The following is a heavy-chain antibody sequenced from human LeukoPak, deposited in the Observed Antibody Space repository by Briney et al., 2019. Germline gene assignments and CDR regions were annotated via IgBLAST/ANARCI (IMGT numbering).Heavy chain of an antibody. CDR2: ISYDGSNK. CDR1: GFTFSSYG. D-gene: IGHD3-22*01. J-gene: IGHJ4*02. V-gene: IGHV3-30*18. Sequence: GGSLRLSCAASGFTFSSYGMHWVRQAPGKGLEWVAVISYDGSNKYYADSVKGRFTISRDNFKNTLYLQMNSLRAEDTAVYYCANCYDSSGYYPFDYWGQGTLVTVSS. CDR3: ANCYDSSGYYPFDY.